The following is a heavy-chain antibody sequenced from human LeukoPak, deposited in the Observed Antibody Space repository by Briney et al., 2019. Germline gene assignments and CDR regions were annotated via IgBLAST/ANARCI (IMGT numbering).Heavy chain of an antibody. D-gene: IGHD3-22*01. CDR1: GFTFSKFA. CDR2: IGHDGSNT. V-gene: IGHV3-30*02. CDR3: AKDGPFRYYYDSSGYSLYFDY. Sequence: GGSLRLSCVTSGFTFSKFAMHWVRQAPGKGLEWMTLIGHDGSNTYYADSVKGRFTISRDNSKNTLYLQMNSLRAEDTAVYYCAKDGPFRYYYDSSGYSLYFDYWGQGTLVTVSS. J-gene: IGHJ4*02.